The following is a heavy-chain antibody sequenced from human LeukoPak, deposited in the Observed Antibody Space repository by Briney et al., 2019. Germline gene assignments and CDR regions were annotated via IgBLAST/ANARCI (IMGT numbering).Heavy chain of an antibody. D-gene: IGHD1-26*01. CDR2: INHSGST. J-gene: IGHJ3*02. CDR3: ARPQRRVGNSPAGSGSSRHPGGHAFDI. CDR1: GGSFSGYY. V-gene: IGHV4-34*01. Sequence: SETLSLTCAVYGGSFSGYYWSWIRQPPGKGLEWIGEINHSGSTNYNPSLKSRVTISVDTSKNQFSLKLSSVTAADTAVYYCARPQRRVGNSPAGSGSSRHPGGHAFDIWGQGTMVTVSS.